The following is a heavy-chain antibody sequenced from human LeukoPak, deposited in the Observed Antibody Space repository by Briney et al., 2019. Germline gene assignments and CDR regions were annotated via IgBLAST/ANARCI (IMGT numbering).Heavy chain of an antibody. J-gene: IGHJ4*02. CDR3: ARTSYSPHYYDSSGYYL. CDR1: GGSISSYY. D-gene: IGHD3-22*01. V-gene: IGHV4-59*01. Sequence: PSETLSLTCTVSGGSISSYYWSWIRQPPGKGLEWIGYIYYSGSTNYNPSLKSRVTISVDTSKNQFSLKLSSVTAADTAVYYCARTSYSPHYYDSSGYYLWGQGTLVTVSS. CDR2: IYYSGST.